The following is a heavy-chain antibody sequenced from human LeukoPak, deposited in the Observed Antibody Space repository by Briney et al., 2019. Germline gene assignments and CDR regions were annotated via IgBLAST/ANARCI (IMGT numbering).Heavy chain of an antibody. CDR3: MTAAGYNFGQY. CDR1: GITFSTYT. CDR2: LYIGGNT. J-gene: IGHJ4*02. V-gene: IGHV3-23*05. D-gene: IGHD5-18*01. Sequence: PGGSLRLSCVASGITFSTYTMSWVRQAPGKGLEWVSALYIGGNTYYADSVRGRFTISRDNSKNTLYLQMNSLRAEDTAIYYCMTAAGYNFGQYWGQGTLVTVSS.